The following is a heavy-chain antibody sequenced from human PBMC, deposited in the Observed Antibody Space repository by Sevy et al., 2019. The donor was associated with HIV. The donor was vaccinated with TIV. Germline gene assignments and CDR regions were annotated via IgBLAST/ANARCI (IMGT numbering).Heavy chain of an antibody. CDR1: GGTFSSYA. D-gene: IGHD1-1*01. CDR3: ARPVGYANWFDP. J-gene: IGHJ5*02. V-gene: IGHV1-69*13. Sequence: ASVKVSCKASGGTFSSYAISWVRQAPGQGLEWMGGIIPIFGTANYTQKFQGRVTITADESTSTAYMELSSLRSEDTAVYYSARPVGYANWFDPWGQGTLVTVS. CDR2: IIPIFGTA.